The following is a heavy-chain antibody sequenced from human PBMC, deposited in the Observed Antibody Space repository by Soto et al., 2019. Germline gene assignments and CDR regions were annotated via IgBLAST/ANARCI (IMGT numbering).Heavy chain of an antibody. CDR2: IIPIIGTA. J-gene: IGHJ3*02. CDR1: GGTFSSYA. V-gene: IGHV1-69*19. D-gene: IGHD1-20*01. CDR3: ARDLGYNWIFRGTAFDI. Sequence: QVQLVQSGAEVKKPGSSVKVSCKASGGTFSSYAISWVRQAPGQGLEWMGGIIPIIGTANYAQKFQARVTITADEPTSTANMELSSLRSEDKAVYYCARDLGYNWIFRGTAFDIWGQGTMVTVSS.